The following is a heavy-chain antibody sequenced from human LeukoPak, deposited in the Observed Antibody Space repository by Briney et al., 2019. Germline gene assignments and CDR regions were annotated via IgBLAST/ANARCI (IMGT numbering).Heavy chain of an antibody. J-gene: IGHJ4*02. V-gene: IGHV3-30*19. Sequence: PGGSLRLSCAASGFTFSSYGIHWVRQAPGKGLEWVAAIAFDDTDRYYIDSVKGRFTISRDDSKNTLYLHMTSLRAEDTAVYYCTNSDDYGDYWGQGTLVTVSS. CDR1: GFTFSSYG. CDR2: IAFDDTDR. CDR3: TNSDDYGDY.